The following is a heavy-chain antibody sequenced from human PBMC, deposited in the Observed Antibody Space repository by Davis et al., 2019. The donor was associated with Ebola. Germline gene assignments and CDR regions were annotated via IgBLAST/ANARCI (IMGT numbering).Heavy chain of an antibody. CDR1: GFTFSSYA. CDR2: ISYDGSNK. J-gene: IGHJ4*02. CDR3: ARERKDCSGGSCYSSHPGNY. D-gene: IGHD2-15*01. Sequence: GESLKISCAASGFTFSSYAMHWVRQAPGKGLEWVAVISYDGSNKYYADSVKGRFTISRDNSKNTLYLQMNSLRAEDTAVYYCARERKDCSGGSCYSSHPGNYWGQGTLVTVSS. V-gene: IGHV3-30-3*01.